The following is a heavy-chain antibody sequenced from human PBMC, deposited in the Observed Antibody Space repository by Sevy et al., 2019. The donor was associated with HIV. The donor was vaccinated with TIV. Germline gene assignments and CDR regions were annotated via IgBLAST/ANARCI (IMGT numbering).Heavy chain of an antibody. J-gene: IGHJ4*02. CDR2: ISYDGSHK. V-gene: IGHV3-30*18. CDR3: AKDAGYSTDWYPGY. Sequence: GGSLRLSCAASEFAFNTYGMHWVRHAPGKGLEWVAVISYDGSHKSYADSVKGRFTISRDNSKNTLFLQMNSLRAEDTAMYYCAKDAGYSTDWYPGYWGQGTLVTVSS. CDR1: EFAFNTYG. D-gene: IGHD5-18*01.